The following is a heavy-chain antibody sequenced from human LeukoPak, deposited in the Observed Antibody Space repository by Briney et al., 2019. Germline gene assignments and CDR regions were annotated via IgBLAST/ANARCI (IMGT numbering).Heavy chain of an antibody. CDR3: AATLARRYSYDSSGYYSDYGMDV. Sequence: GGSLRLSCAASGFTFSSYAMSWVRQAPGKGLEWASTISGSGGSTYYADSVKGRFTISRDNSKNTLYPQMNSLRAEDTAVYYCAATLARRYSYDSSGYYSDYGMDVWGQGTTVTVSS. J-gene: IGHJ6*02. CDR2: ISGSGGST. CDR1: GFTFSSYA. D-gene: IGHD3-22*01. V-gene: IGHV3-23*01.